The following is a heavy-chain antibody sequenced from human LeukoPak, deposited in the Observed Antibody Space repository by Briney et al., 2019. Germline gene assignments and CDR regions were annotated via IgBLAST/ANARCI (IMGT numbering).Heavy chain of an antibody. CDR3: ARLRRFSYYDILTGYYKSAGGAFDI. CDR1: GGSFSGYY. Sequence: SETLSLTCAVYGGSFSGYYWSWIRQPPGKGLEWIGEINHSGSTNYNPSLKSRVTISVDTSKNQFSLKLSSVTAADTAVYYCARLRRFSYYDILTGYYKSAGGAFDIWGQGTMVTVSS. V-gene: IGHV4-34*01. CDR2: INHSGST. J-gene: IGHJ3*02. D-gene: IGHD3-9*01.